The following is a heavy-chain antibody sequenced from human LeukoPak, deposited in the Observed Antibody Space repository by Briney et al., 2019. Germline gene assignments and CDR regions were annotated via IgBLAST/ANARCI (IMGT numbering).Heavy chain of an antibody. CDR1: GFSLSNYG. D-gene: IGHD3-16*01. J-gene: IGHJ4*02. CDR2: INYDGSNR. CDR3: ARWGGTRQFYFDY. V-gene: IGHV3-33*01. Sequence: GGSLRLSCAASGFSLSNYGLHWVRQGPGKGLEWLAVINYDGSNRYYADSVKGRFTISKDSSENTLYLQMNSLRADDAAMYYCARWGGTRQFYFDYWGQGTLATVSS.